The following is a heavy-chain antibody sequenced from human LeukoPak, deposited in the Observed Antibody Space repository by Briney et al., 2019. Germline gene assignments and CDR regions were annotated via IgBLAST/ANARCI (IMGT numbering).Heavy chain of an antibody. CDR2: IYTSGST. CDR3: ARDLTPYYYGSGYLD. CDR1: GGSFSGYY. J-gene: IGHJ4*02. V-gene: IGHV4-4*07. Sequence: SETLSLTCTVSGGSFSGYYWSWIRQPAGKGLEWIGRIYTSGSTNYNPSLKSRVTMSVDTSKNQFSLRLSSVTAADTAVYYCARDLTPYYYGSGYLDWGQGTLVTVSS. D-gene: IGHD3-10*01.